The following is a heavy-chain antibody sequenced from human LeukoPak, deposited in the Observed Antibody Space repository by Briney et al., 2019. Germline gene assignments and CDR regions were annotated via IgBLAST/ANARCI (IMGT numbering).Heavy chain of an antibody. D-gene: IGHD1-26*01. J-gene: IGHJ4*02. V-gene: IGHV3-11*04. CDR2: ISSSGSTI. Sequence: PGGSLRLSCAASGFTFSDYYMSWIRQAPGKGLEWVSYISSSGSTIYYADSVKGRFTISRDNAKNSLYLQMNSLRAEDTAVYYCARDPAPYSGSYSYFDYWGQGTLVTVSS. CDR1: GFTFSDYY. CDR3: ARDPAPYSGSYSYFDY.